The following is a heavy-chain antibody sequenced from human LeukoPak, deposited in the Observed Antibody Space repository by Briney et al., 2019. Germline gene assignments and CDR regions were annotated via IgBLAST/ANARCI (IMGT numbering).Heavy chain of an antibody. V-gene: IGHV4-34*01. CDR3: ARDQDFGVGTFDY. CDR1: GGSFSGYY. J-gene: IGHJ4*02. Sequence: SETLSLTCAVYGGSFSGYYWSWIRQPPGKGLEWIGEINHSGSTNYNPSLKSRVTISVDTSKNQFSLKLSSVTAADTAVYYCARDQDFGVGTFDYWGQGTLVTVSS. D-gene: IGHD3-3*01. CDR2: INHSGST.